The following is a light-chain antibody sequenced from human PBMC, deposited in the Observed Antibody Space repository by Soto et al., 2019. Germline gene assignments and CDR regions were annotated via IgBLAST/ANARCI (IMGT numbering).Light chain of an antibody. CDR3: QQSYRTPRT. V-gene: IGKV1-39*01. CDR2: AAS. Sequence: DIQMTQSPSSLSASVGDRVTITCRASQSISSYLNWYQQKPGKAPKLLIYAASSLQSGFPSRFSGSGSGTDFTLTISSLQSEDLATYYCQQSYRTPRTFGQGTKVDIK. CDR1: QSISSY. J-gene: IGKJ1*01.